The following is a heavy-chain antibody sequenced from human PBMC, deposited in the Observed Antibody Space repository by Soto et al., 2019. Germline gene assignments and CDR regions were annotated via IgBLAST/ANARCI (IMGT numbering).Heavy chain of an antibody. Sequence: GGSLRLSCAASGFTFSNAWMSWVRQAPGKGLEWVGRIKSKTDGGTTDYAAPVKGRFTISRDDSKNTLYLQMNSLKTEDTAVYYCTTELIPYYYYYYMDVWGKGTTVTVSS. J-gene: IGHJ6*03. CDR3: TTELIPYYYYYYMDV. CDR2: IKSKTDGGTT. CDR1: GFTFSNAW. V-gene: IGHV3-15*01.